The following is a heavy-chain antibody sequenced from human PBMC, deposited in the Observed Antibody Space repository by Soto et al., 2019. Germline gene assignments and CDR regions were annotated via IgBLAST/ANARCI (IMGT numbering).Heavy chain of an antibody. Sequence: QAQLVQSGAEVKEPGASVKVSCKASGYSFTTSGITWVRQAPGQGLEWMGWISTYNGNTNYAQKLQDRVTLTTDTSTSTAYTELRSLRSDDTAVYYWGRRLYGDYDYWGQGTLVTVSS. J-gene: IGHJ4*02. CDR3: GRRLYGDYDY. CDR1: GYSFTTSG. CDR2: ISTYNGNT. V-gene: IGHV1-18*01. D-gene: IGHD4-17*01.